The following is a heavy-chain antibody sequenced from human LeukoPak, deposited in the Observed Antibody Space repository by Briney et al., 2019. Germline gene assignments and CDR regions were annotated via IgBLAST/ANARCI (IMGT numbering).Heavy chain of an antibody. Sequence: GESLKISCKGSGYKFTSSWMAWVRQMPGKGLEWMGISNPGDSVTKYSPSFQGQVTISADKSIRTVYLQCSALKASDTAMYYCARRADVGDRRVSYYDTRFDFDYWGQGTLVTVSS. CDR3: ARRADVGDRRVSYYDTRFDFDY. CDR1: GYKFTSSW. V-gene: IGHV5-51*01. D-gene: IGHD3-22*01. J-gene: IGHJ4*02. CDR2: SNPGDSVT.